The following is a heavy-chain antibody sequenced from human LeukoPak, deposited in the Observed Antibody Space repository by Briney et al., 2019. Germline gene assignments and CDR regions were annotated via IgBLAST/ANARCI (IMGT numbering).Heavy chain of an antibody. CDR1: GYTFTSYD. CDR3: ARRTHYYYYYYMDV. Sequence: ASVKVSCKASGYTFTSYDINWVRQATGQGLEWMGWMNPNSGNTGYAQEFQGRVTITRNTSISTAYMELSSLRSEDTAVYYCARRTHYYYYYYMDVWGKGTTVTVSS. J-gene: IGHJ6*03. V-gene: IGHV1-8*03. CDR2: MNPNSGNT.